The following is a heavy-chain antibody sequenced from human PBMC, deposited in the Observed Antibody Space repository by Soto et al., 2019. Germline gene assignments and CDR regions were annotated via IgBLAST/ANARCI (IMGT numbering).Heavy chain of an antibody. Sequence: PGGSLRLSCAASGFTFISCAMHWVRQAPCKGLEWVAVISYDGSNKYYADSVKGRFTISRDNSKNTLYLQMNSLRAEDTAVYYCARGSTCYGELLYPEPPYYWGQRTLVTVSS. CDR3: ARGSTCYGELLYPEPPYY. CDR2: ISYDGSNK. V-gene: IGHV3-30-3*01. J-gene: IGHJ4*02. CDR1: GFTFISCA. D-gene: IGHD3-10*01.